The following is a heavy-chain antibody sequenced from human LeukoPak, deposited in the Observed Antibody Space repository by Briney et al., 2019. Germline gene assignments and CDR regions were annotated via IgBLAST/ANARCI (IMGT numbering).Heavy chain of an antibody. CDR1: GGTFXSYA. V-gene: IGHV1-69*01. Sequence: VTVXCXASGGTFXSYAISWVRQAPGQGLEWMGGIIPIFGTANYAQKFQGIVTITADESTSTAYMELSSLRSEDTAVYYCAGRGPRGYSYGYYMDVWGKGTTVTISS. CDR2: IIPIFGTA. J-gene: IGHJ6*03. D-gene: IGHD5-18*01. CDR3: AGRGPRGYSYGYYMDV.